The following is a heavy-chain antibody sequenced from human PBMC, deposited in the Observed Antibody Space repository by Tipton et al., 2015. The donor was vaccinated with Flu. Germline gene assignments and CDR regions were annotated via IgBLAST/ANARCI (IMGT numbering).Heavy chain of an antibody. CDR2: IYSGGGT. V-gene: IGHV3-66*02. CDR3: ARGIPASEAFDI. Sequence: SLRLSCAASGFTVSSNYMSWVRQAPGKGLEWVSVIYSGGGTFYAGSVKGRFTISRDNSKNTLYLQMSSLRPEDTAVYYCARGIPASEAFDIWGQGTMVTVSS. CDR1: GFTVSSNY. J-gene: IGHJ3*02.